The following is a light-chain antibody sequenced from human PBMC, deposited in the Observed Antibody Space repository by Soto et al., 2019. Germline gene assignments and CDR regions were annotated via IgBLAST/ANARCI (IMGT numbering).Light chain of an antibody. CDR3: QQYNNWPQT. CDR1: QSVRSS. V-gene: IGKV3-15*01. Sequence: EIVMTQSPATLSVSPGGRATLSCRASQSVRSSIAWYQHKPGQAPRLLIYGASTRATGIPARISGSGSGTEFTLTISSLQSEDFAVYYCQQYNNWPQTLGQGTKVDIK. CDR2: GAS. J-gene: IGKJ1*01.